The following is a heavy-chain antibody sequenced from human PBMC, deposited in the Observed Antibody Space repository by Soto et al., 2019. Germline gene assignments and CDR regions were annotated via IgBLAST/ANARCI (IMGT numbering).Heavy chain of an antibody. CDR1: VYTFTSFG. J-gene: IGHJ4*02. CDR2: ISPEGDKA. V-gene: IGHV1-18*01. CDR3: TRDLFFISPSTVTTDAY. Sequence: FQLVQPGPEVKKPGAPVRVSCKASVYTFTSFGLGWVRRAPGKGPRWMGWISPEGDKATYAHKFEGRITTTTDTTTTTAYMDLRSLRSDDTAVYYCTRDLFFISPSTVTTDAYWGQGTLVSVS. D-gene: IGHD4-17*01.